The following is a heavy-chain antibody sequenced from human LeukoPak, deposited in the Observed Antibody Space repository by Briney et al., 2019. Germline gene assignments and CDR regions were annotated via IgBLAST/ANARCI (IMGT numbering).Heavy chain of an antibody. Sequence: GSSVKVSCKASGGTFSSYAISWVRQAPGQGLEWMGRIIPILGIANYAQKFQGRVTITADKSTSTAYMELSSLRSEDTAVYYCARAVYGPGSSHFDYWGQGTLVTVSS. CDR3: ARAVYGPGSSHFDY. CDR1: GGTFSSYA. CDR2: IIPILGIA. J-gene: IGHJ4*02. D-gene: IGHD3-10*01. V-gene: IGHV1-69*04.